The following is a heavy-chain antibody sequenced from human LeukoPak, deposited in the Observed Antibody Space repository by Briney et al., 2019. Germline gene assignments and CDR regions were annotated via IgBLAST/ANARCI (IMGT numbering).Heavy chain of an antibody. Sequence: GGSLRLSCAAPGFTFSSYGMHWVRQAPGKGLEWVAVIWYDGSNTYYADSVKGRFTISRDNSKNTLYLQMNSLRAEDTAVYYCARDSGYSSSWDMGYYYYGMDVWGKGTTVTVSS. D-gene: IGHD6-13*01. V-gene: IGHV3-33*01. CDR3: ARDSGYSSSWDMGYYYYGMDV. CDR1: GFTFSSYG. J-gene: IGHJ6*04. CDR2: IWYDGSNT.